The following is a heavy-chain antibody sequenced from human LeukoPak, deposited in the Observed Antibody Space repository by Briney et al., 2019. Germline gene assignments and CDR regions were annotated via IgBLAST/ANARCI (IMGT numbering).Heavy chain of an antibody. D-gene: IGHD3-22*01. Sequence: ASVKVSCKASGYTFTSYDINWVRQATGQGLEWMGWMNPNSGNTGYAQKFQGRVTMTRNTSISTAYMELRSLRSEDTAVYYCAKTYDSSGYPSATKQFDPWGQGTLVTVSS. V-gene: IGHV1-8*01. CDR3: AKTYDSSGYPSATKQFDP. CDR1: GYTFTSYD. J-gene: IGHJ5*02. CDR2: MNPNSGNT.